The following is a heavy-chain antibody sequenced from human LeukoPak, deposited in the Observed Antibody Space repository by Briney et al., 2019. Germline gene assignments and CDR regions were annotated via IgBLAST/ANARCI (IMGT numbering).Heavy chain of an antibody. CDR2: IIPIFGTA. CDR3: ASHACRSGGSCYSYFEY. CDR1: GGTFSSYA. D-gene: IGHD2-15*01. Sequence: GASVKVSCKASGGTFSSYAISWVRQAPGQGLEWMGGIIPIFGTANYAQKFQGRVTITADESTSTAYMELSSLRSEDTAVYYCASHACRSGGSCYSYFEYWGERNLVSVSS. J-gene: IGHJ4*02. V-gene: IGHV1-69*13.